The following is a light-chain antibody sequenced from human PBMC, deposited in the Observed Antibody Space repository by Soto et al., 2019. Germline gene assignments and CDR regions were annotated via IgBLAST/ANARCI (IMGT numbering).Light chain of an antibody. J-gene: IGKJ4*01. V-gene: IGKV3-11*01. CDR3: HQRSKWPLT. CDR1: QSVRTY. CDR2: DAS. Sequence: EIVLTQSPATLSLSPGERATLSCRASQSVRTYLAWYQQKPGQAPRLLIYDASNRATDIPGRFSGSGSGTDFPLTISSLDPEDFAVYYCHQRSKWPLTFGGGTKVEIK.